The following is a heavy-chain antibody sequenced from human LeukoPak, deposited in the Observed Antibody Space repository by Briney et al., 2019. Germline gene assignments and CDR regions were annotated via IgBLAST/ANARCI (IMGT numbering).Heavy chain of an antibody. V-gene: IGHV3-48*04. CDR1: GFTFSSYS. CDR3: ARDCGGGSCYGPYDAFDI. D-gene: IGHD2-15*01. CDR2: ISSSGSTI. Sequence: GGSLRLPCAASGFTFSSYSMNWVRQAPGKGLEWVSYISSSGSTIYYADSVKGRFTISRDNAKNSLYLQMNSLRAEDTAVYYCARDCGGGSCYGPYDAFDIWGQGTMVTVSS. J-gene: IGHJ3*02.